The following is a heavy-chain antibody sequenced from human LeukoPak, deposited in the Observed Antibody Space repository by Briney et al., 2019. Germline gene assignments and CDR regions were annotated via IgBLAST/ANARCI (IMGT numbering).Heavy chain of an antibody. J-gene: IGHJ4*02. D-gene: IGHD6-19*01. CDR1: GFTFSSYA. Sequence: GGSLRLSCAASGFTFSSYAMSWVRQAPGMGLAWVSGISGSDGSTYYADSVRGRFTISRDNSKNTVYLQMNSLRAEDTAVYYCARIVAGKFYWGQGTRVTVSS. CDR2: ISGSDGST. CDR3: ARIVAGKFY. V-gene: IGHV3-23*01.